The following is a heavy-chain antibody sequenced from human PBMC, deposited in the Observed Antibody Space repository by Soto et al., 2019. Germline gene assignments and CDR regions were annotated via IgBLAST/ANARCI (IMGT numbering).Heavy chain of an antibody. Sequence: PGGSLRLSCAASGFTFSSYAMAWVRQAPGKGLEWVSAMSGSGERTHYTESVKGRFTISRDNYMNRLWLQMNTLRAEDTAVYYCAKGQTHYDVLAGYWAYYYGLDVWGQGTTVTVSS. CDR1: GFTFSSYA. CDR3: AKGQTHYDVLAGYWAYYYGLDV. CDR2: MSGSGERT. J-gene: IGHJ6*02. V-gene: IGHV3-23*01. D-gene: IGHD3-9*01.